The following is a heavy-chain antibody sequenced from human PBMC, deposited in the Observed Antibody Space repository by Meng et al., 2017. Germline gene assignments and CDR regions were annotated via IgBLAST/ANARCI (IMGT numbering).Heavy chain of an antibody. J-gene: IGHJ4*02. CDR2: IWYDGSNK. CDR3: ARDCSGGSCN. CDR1: GFTFSGYG. D-gene: IGHD2-15*01. V-gene: IGHV3-33*01. Sequence: QGQRGEAGGGLVQPGSSLRSSCAASGFTFSGYGMHWVRQAPGKGLEWVAVIWYDGSNKYYADSVKGRFTISRDNSKNTLYLQMNSLRAEDTAVYYCARDCSGGSCNWGQGTLVTVSS.